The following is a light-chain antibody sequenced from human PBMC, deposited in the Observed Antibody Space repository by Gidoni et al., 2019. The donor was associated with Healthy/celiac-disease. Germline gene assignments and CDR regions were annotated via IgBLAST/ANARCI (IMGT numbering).Light chain of an antibody. V-gene: IGLV2-14*01. J-gene: IGLJ2*01. CDR2: DVS. CDR1: GSDVGGYNY. Sequence: QSALTQPASLSGSPGQSITISCTGTGSDVGGYNYVSWYQQHPGKAPKLMIYDVSNRPSGVSNRFSGSKSGNTASLTISGLQAEDEADYYCSSYTGSSTGVVFGGGTKLTVL. CDR3: SSYTGSSTGVV.